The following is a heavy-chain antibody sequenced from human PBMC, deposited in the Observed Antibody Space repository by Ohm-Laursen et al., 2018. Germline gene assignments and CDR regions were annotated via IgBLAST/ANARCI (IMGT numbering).Heavy chain of an antibody. CDR2: ISAPGRRT. V-gene: IGHV3-23*01. J-gene: IGHJ4*02. CDR3: AKGSTDY. Sequence: GSLRLSCAASGFTFRTFAMSWVRQAPGKGLEWVSDISAPGRRTDYANSVKGRFTISRDNSKNTLYLQMNSLRAEDTAVYYCAKGSTDYWGQGTLVTVSS. CDR1: GFTFRTFA.